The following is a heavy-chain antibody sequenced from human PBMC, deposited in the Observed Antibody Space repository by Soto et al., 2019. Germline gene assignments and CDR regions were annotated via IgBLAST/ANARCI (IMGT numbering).Heavy chain of an antibody. CDR1: GYTFTSYG. J-gene: IGHJ4*02. V-gene: IGHV1-18*04. CDR2: ISAYNGNT. CDR3: ARDTPQITMVRGVIGFDY. D-gene: IGHD3-10*01. Sequence: QVQLVQSGAEVKKPGASVKVSCKASGYTFTSYGISWVRQAPGQGLEWMGWISAYNGNTNYAQKRQGRVTMTTDTSTSTAYMELRSLRSDDTAVYYCARDTPQITMVRGVIGFDYWGQGTLVTVSS.